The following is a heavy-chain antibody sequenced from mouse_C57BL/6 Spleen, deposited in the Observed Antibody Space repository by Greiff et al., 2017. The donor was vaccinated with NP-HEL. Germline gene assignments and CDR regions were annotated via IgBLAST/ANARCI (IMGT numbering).Heavy chain of an antibody. CDR1: GYTFTSYW. CDR2: NDPSDSYT. D-gene: IGHD2-3*01. J-gene: IGHJ4*01. CDR3: ARRGDGYYNYAMDY. V-gene: IGHV1-50*01. Sequence: VQLQQSGAELVKPGASVKLSCKASGYTFTSYWMQWVKQRPGQGLEWIGENDPSDSYTNYNQKFKGKATLTVDTSSSTAYMQLSSLKSEDSAVYYCARRGDGYYNYAMDYWGQGTSVTVSS.